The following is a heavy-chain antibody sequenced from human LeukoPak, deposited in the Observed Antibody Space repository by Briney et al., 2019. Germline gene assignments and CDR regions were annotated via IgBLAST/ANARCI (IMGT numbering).Heavy chain of an antibody. V-gene: IGHV4-4*07. Sequence: SETLSLTCTVSGGSISSYYWSWIRQPAGKGLEWIGRIYTSGSTNYNPSLKSRVTMSVDTSKNQFSLKLSSVTAADTAVYYCARRSGITIFGVVTHYFDYWGQGTLVTVSS. CDR1: GGSISSYY. CDR2: IYTSGST. CDR3: ARRSGITIFGVVTHYFDY. D-gene: IGHD3-3*01. J-gene: IGHJ4*02.